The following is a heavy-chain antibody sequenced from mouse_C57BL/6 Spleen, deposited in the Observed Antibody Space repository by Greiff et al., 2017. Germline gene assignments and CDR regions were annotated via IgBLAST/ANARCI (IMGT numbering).Heavy chain of an antibody. J-gene: IGHJ4*01. Sequence: VQLQQSGAELVRPGTSVKVSCKASGYAFTNYLIEWVQQRPGQGLEWIGVINPGSGGTNYNEKFMGKGTLTADKSSSTAYMQLSSLTSEDSAVYFCAREDDYDWDYAMDYWGQGTSVTVSS. CDR2: INPGSGGT. CDR3: AREDDYDWDYAMDY. V-gene: IGHV1-54*01. CDR1: GYAFTNYL. D-gene: IGHD2-4*01.